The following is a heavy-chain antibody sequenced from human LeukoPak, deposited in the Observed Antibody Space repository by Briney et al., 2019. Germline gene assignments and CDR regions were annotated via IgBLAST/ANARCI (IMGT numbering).Heavy chain of an antibody. J-gene: IGHJ2*01. CDR1: GGSFSDYY. D-gene: IGHD2-2*02. CDR3: ARGSKRNYCTSTSCYRGWYFDL. V-gene: IGHV4-34*01. Sequence: ETLSLTCAVYGGSFSDYYWSWIRQPPGKGLEWIGETNHSGSTNYNPSLKSRVTISVDTSKNQFSLKLTSVTAADTAMYYCARGSKRNYCTSTSCYRGWYFDLWGRGTLVTVSS. CDR2: TNHSGST.